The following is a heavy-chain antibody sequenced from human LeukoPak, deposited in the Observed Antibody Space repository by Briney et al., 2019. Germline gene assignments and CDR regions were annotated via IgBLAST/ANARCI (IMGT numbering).Heavy chain of an antibody. CDR3: ACRKYYSTWSDP. D-gene: IGHD3-10*01. J-gene: IGHJ5*02. V-gene: IGHV5-51*01. CDR2: IYPADSTT. CDR1: GYDFSTYW. Sequence: GESLKISCKGFGYDFSTYWIGWVRQVPGEGLEWMGIIYPADSTTRYSRSFQGQVTISVDKSISTAYLQWSSLKASDTAMYYCACRKYYSTWSDPWGQGTLVTV.